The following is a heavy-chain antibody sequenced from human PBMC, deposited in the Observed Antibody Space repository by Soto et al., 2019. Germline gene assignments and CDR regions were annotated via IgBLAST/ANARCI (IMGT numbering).Heavy chain of an antibody. CDR1: GGSISSGTSY. J-gene: IGHJ4*02. CDR3: ARAPETPSILGVALPYFFDY. V-gene: IGHV4-31*03. D-gene: IGHD3-3*01. CDR2: IFYSGSF. Sequence: QVQLQESGPGLVKPSQTLSLTCTVSGGSISSGTSYWSWIRQRPGKGLEWVGDIFYSGSFYYTPSLRGRVMILAAPSKNQFPLRLSSVTAADAAVYYCARAPETPSILGVALPYFFDYWGQGALVTVSS.